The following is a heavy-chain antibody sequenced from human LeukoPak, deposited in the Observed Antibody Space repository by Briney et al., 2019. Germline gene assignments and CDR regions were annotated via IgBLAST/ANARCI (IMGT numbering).Heavy chain of an antibody. CDR3: AREGHEYSKPNWFAP. CDR1: GGSINGYY. D-gene: IGHD4-11*01. CDR2: IYYTGSA. V-gene: IGHV4-59*01. Sequence: PSETLSLTCSVSGGSINGYYWSWIRQPPGKRQEWMGYIYYTGSANYNPSLKSRVTISVDTSKNQFSLNVISVTAADSAVYYCAREGHEYSKPNWFAPWGQGTLATVSS. J-gene: IGHJ5*02.